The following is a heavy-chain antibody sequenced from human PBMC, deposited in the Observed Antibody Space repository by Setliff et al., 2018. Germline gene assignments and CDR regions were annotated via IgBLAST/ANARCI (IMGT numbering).Heavy chain of an antibody. CDR3: ARTCSGSGCYAGLES. CDR2: IWYDGSYT. J-gene: IGHJ4*02. CDR1: GFTFSSYA. Sequence: PGGSLRLSCAASGFTFSSYAMHWVRQAPGKGLDWVAYIWYDGSYTYYTGSVKGRFTISRDNSKNTLYLQMNSLRPEDTAVYYCARTCSGSGCYAGLESWGQGTPVTVSS. D-gene: IGHD2-15*01. V-gene: IGHV3-30*02.